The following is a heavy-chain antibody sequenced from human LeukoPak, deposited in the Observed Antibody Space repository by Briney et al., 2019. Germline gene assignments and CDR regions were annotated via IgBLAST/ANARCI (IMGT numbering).Heavy chain of an antibody. V-gene: IGHV1-8*01. CDR3: ARALSWTTESYYYMDV. J-gene: IGHJ6*03. D-gene: IGHD3/OR15-3a*01. Sequence: ASVKVSCKASGYTFTSYDVNWVRQATGQGLEWLGWMNPNSGNTGYAQNFQGRVTMTMNTSITTAYMELSSLRSEDTAVYYCARALSWTTESYYYMDVWGKATTVTVSS. CDR2: MNPNSGNT. CDR1: GYTFTSYD.